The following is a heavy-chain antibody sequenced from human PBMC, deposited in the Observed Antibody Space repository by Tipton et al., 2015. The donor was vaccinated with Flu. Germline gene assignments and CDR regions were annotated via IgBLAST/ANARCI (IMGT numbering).Heavy chain of an antibody. V-gene: IGHV4-59*07. Sequence: TLSLTCTVSGGSISSYYWSWIRQSPGKGLEWIAYIYYAGGINYNPSFKSRATISVDTPRNQFSLKLSAVTAADTAVYYCAASPWGLHGDSYFELWGRGALVTVSS. CDR3: AASPWGLHGDSYFEL. D-gene: IGHD2-21*01. J-gene: IGHJ4*02. CDR2: IYYAGGI. CDR1: GGSISSYY.